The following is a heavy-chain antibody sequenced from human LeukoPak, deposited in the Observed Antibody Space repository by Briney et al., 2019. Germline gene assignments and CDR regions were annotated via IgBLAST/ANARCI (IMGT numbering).Heavy chain of an antibody. Sequence: PGGSLRLSCAASGLTFSSYEMNWVRQAPGKGLEWVSYISSGSTIYDADSVKGRFTISRDNAKNSLYLQMNSLRAEDTAVYYCARESIAVAGAPFDYWGQGTLVTVPS. CDR3: ARESIAVAGAPFDY. V-gene: IGHV3-48*03. J-gene: IGHJ4*02. D-gene: IGHD6-19*01. CDR1: GLTFSSYE. CDR2: ISSGSTI.